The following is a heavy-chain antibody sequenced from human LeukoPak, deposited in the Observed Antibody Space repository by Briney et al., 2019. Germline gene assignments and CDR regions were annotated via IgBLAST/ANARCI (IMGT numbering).Heavy chain of an antibody. CDR3: ARDGQQLVLGY. Sequence: SETLSLTCTVSGGSISSSSYYWGWIRQPRGKGLEWIGSIYYSGSTYYNPSLKSRVTISVDTSKNQFSLKLSSVTAADTAVYYCARDGQQLVLGYWGQGTLVTVSS. D-gene: IGHD6-13*01. CDR2: IYYSGST. CDR1: GGSISSSSYY. V-gene: IGHV4-39*02. J-gene: IGHJ4*02.